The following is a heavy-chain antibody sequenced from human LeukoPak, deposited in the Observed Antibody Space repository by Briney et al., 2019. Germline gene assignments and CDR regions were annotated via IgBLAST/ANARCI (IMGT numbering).Heavy chain of an antibody. CDR2: TYYRSKWYN. V-gene: IGHV6-1*01. CDR1: GDSISSNSAA. Sequence: SQTLSLTCAISGDSISSNSAAWNWIRQSPSRGLEWLRRTYYRSKWYNDYAVSVKSRITYNPDTSKNQFSLQLKSVTPEDTAVYYCVRNLDDGSFLAFDFWGQGTVVTVSS. CDR3: VRNLDDGSFLAFDF. D-gene: IGHD3-3*01. J-gene: IGHJ3*01.